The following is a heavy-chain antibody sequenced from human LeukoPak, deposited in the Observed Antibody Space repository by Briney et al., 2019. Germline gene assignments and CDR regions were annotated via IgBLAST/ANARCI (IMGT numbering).Heavy chain of an antibody. V-gene: IGHV3-11*03. J-gene: IGHJ6*02. CDR3: ARNLGSDYYYGMDV. CDR1: GLTFSDYY. Sequence: GGSLRLSCAASGLTFSDYYMSWIRQAPGKGLEWVSYITSSSSYTNYADSVKVRFTISRDNAKNSLYLQMNRLRAEDTAVYYCARNLGSDYYYGMDVWGQGTTVTVSS. CDR2: ITSSSSYT. D-gene: IGHD3-16*01.